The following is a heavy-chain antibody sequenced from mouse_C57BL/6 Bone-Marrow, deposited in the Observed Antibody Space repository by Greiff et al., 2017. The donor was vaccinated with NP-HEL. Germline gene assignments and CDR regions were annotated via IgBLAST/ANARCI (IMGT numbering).Heavy chain of an antibody. Sequence: QVQLQHSGAELARPGASVKLSCKASGYTFTSYGISWVKQRTGQGLEWIGEIYPRSGNTYYNEKFKGKATLTADKSSSTAYMELRSLTSEDSAVYFCAREGGNLWYFDVWGTGTTVTVSS. CDR1: GYTFTSYG. CDR2: IYPRSGNT. D-gene: IGHD2-1*01. J-gene: IGHJ1*03. V-gene: IGHV1-81*01. CDR3: AREGGNLWYFDV.